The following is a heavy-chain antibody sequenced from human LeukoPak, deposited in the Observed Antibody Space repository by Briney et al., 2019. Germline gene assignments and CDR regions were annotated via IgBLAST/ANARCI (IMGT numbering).Heavy chain of an antibody. V-gene: IGHV3-48*03. J-gene: IGHJ5*02. CDR1: GFSFSSYE. D-gene: IGHD3-22*01. CDR2: ISSSGSTP. Sequence: GGSLRLSCAASGFSFSSYEMNWVRQAPGKGLEWVSYISSSGSTPYYADSVKGRFTTSRDNSKNTLYLQMNSLRAEDTAVYYCAREALYYYDSSGSLNWFDPWGQGTLVTVSS. CDR3: AREALYYYDSSGSLNWFDP.